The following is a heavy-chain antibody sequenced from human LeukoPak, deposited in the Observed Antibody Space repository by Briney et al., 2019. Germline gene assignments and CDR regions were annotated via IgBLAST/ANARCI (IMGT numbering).Heavy chain of an antibody. CDR2: IKQDASEK. Sequence: PGESLRLSCAASGFTFSSYEMNWVRQAPGKGLEWVANIKQDASEKYYVDSVKGRFTISRDNAKNSLYLQMNNLRAEDTAVYYCARVYNWNYVAIDVLDIWGQGTMVTVSS. CDR1: GFTFSSYE. V-gene: IGHV3-7*05. J-gene: IGHJ3*02. D-gene: IGHD1-7*01. CDR3: ARVYNWNYVAIDVLDI.